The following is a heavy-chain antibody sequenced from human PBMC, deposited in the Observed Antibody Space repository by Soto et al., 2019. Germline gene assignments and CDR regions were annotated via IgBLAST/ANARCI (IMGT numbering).Heavy chain of an antibody. J-gene: IGHJ4*02. V-gene: IGHV3-49*04. CDR1: GFTFGDYA. Sequence: LRLSCTTSGFTFGDYALSWVRQAPGKGLEWVGFIRRNAYGGTTDYAASVKGRFTISRDDSKSIAYLQMNSLRTEDTALYYCTRASSLDFDFWGQGTLVTVSS. D-gene: IGHD3-16*01. CDR2: IRRNAYGGTT. CDR3: TRASSLDFDF.